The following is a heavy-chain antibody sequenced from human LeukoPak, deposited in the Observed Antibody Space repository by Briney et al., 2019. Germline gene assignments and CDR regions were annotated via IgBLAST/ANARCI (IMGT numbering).Heavy chain of an antibody. Sequence: ASGKVSCKVSGYTLTELSMHWVRQAPGKGLEWMGGFDPEDGETIYAQKFQGRVTMTEDTSTDTAYMELSSLRSEDTAVYYCATDLLYGDYATNFDYWGQGTLVTVSS. V-gene: IGHV1-24*01. D-gene: IGHD4-17*01. CDR3: ATDLLYGDYATNFDY. CDR2: FDPEDGET. CDR1: GYTLTELS. J-gene: IGHJ4*02.